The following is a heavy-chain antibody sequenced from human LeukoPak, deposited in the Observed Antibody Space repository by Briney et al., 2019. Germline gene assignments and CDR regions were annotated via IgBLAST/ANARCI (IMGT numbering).Heavy chain of an antibody. CDR1: GYTFTSYG. CDR3: ARDFYGSGDYEPFDY. J-gene: IGHJ4*02. V-gene: IGHV1-18*01. CDR2: ISAYNGNT. D-gene: IGHD4-17*01. Sequence: ASVKVSCKASGYTFTSYGISWVRQAPGQGLEWMGWISAYNGNTNYAQKLQGRVTMTTDTSTSTAYTELRSLRSDDTAVYYCARDFYGSGDYEPFDYWGQGTLVTVSS.